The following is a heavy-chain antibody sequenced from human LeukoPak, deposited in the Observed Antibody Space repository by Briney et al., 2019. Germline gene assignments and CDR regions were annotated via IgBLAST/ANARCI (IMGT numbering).Heavy chain of an antibody. CDR2: IYPGDSDT. Sequence: GESLKISCKGSGYSFTNYWIGWVRQMPGKGLEWMGIIYPGDSDTRYSPSFQDQVTISADKSISTAYLQWSSLKASDTAMYYCARLYYGSGSYSSWFDPWGQGTLVTVSS. V-gene: IGHV5-51*01. D-gene: IGHD3-10*01. CDR3: ARLYYGSGSYSSWFDP. J-gene: IGHJ5*02. CDR1: GYSFTNYW.